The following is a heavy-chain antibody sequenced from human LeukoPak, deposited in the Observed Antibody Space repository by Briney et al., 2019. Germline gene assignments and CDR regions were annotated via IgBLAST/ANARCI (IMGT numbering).Heavy chain of an antibody. CDR1: GFTFSTYW. J-gene: IGHJ4*02. D-gene: IGHD4-17*01. V-gene: IGHV3-74*01. CDR3: AKGGATVIDY. Sequence: GGSLRLSCAASGFTFSTYWMHWVRQAPGKGLVWVSRINSDGSSTTSADSVKGRFTISRDNAKNTLYLQMNSLRAEDTAVYYCAKGGATVIDYWGQGTLVTVSS. CDR2: INSDGSST.